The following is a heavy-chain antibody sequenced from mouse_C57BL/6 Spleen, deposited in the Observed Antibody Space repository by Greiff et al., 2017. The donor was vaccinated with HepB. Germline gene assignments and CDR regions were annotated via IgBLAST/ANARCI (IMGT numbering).Heavy chain of an antibody. CDR1: GFTFSDYG. CDR3: ASPYGSSWYFDV. CDR2: ISSGSSTI. J-gene: IGHJ1*03. Sequence: EVLLLESGGGLVKPGGSLKLSCEASGFTFSDYGMHWVRQAPGKGLEWVAYISSGSSTIYYANTVKGRITISRDNAKNTLFMQMTSLRSEDTARYYYASPYGSSWYFDVWGTGTTVTVSS. V-gene: IGHV5-17*01. D-gene: IGHD1-1*01.